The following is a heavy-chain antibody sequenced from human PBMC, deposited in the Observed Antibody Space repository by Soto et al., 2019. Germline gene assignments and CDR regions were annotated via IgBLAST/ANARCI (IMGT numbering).Heavy chain of an antibody. V-gene: IGHV3-73*01. Sequence: PGGSLRLSCAASGFTFSDSAMHWVRQASGKGLEWVGRIRNKGNNYAAAYTASVKGRFTISRDDSKNTVYLQMNSLKIDDSAVYYCIGYCRTTSCYASYFDYWGQGTVVTVS. CDR1: GFTFSDSA. CDR3: IGYCRTTSCYASYFDY. J-gene: IGHJ4*02. CDR2: IRNKGNNYAA. D-gene: IGHD2-2*03.